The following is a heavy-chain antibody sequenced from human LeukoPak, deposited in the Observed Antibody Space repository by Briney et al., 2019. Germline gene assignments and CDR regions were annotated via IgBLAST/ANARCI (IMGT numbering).Heavy chain of an antibody. J-gene: IGHJ5*02. V-gene: IGHV4-59*08. Sequence: PSETLSLTCTVSGGSISSYYWSWIRQPPGKGLEWVGYIYSSGSTNYNPSLKSRVTISVDTSKNQFSLKLSSVTAADTAVYYCARHLPYGSGSYYDPWGQGTLVTVSS. CDR1: GGSISSYY. CDR3: ARHLPYGSGSYYDP. D-gene: IGHD3-10*01. CDR2: IYSSGST.